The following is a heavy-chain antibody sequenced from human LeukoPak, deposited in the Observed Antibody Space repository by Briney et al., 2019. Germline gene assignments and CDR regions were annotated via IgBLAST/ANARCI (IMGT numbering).Heavy chain of an antibody. J-gene: IGHJ6*02. CDR3: AKDFVGTESPPNYYYYGMDV. CDR1: GFTFSSYW. V-gene: IGHV3-74*01. CDR2: INSDGSST. D-gene: IGHD1-1*01. Sequence: PGGSLRLSCAASGFTFSSYWMHWVRQAPGKGLVWVSRINSDGSSTSYADSVKGRFTISRDNAKNTLYLQMNSLRAEDTAVYYCAKDFVGTESPPNYYYYGMDVWGQGTTVTVSS.